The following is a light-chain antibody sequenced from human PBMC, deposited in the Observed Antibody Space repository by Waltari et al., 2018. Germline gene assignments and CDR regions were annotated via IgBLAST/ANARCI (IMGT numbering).Light chain of an antibody. CDR2: KAS. CDR1: QSISSW. CDR3: QQYNSYPYT. Sequence: DIQMTQSPSPLSSSVGASVTITCRASQSISSWLAWYQQKPGKAPKLLIYKASSLESGVPSRFSGSGSGTEFTLTISSLQPDDFATYYCQQYNSYPYTFGQGTKLEIK. V-gene: IGKV1-5*03. J-gene: IGKJ2*01.